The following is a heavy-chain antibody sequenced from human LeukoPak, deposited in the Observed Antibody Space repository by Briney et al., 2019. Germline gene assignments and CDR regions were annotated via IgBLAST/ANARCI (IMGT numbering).Heavy chain of an antibody. CDR1: GGSISSSSYY. J-gene: IGHJ4*02. D-gene: IGHD3-22*01. CDR2: IYYSGST. V-gene: IGHV4-39*07. Sequence: PSETLSLTCTVSGGSISSSSYYWGWIRQPPGKGLEWIGSIYYSGSTYYNPSLKSRVTISVDTSKNQFSLKLSSVTAADTAVYYCASWNVAYYDSSGYDYWGQGTLVTVSS. CDR3: ASWNVAYYDSSGYDY.